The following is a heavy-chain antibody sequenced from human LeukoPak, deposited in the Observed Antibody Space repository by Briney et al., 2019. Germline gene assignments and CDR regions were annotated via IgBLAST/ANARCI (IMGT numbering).Heavy chain of an antibody. J-gene: IGHJ4*02. V-gene: IGHV4-34*01. D-gene: IGHD3-22*01. CDR3: ARLRGYYDSSGYYTY. Sequence: PSETLSLTCAVYGGSFSGYYWSWIRQPPGKGLEWIGEINHSGSTNYNPSLKSRVTISVDTSKNQFSLKLSSVTAADTAVYYCARLRGYYDSSGYYTYWGQGTLVTVPS. CDR1: GGSFSGYY. CDR2: INHSGST.